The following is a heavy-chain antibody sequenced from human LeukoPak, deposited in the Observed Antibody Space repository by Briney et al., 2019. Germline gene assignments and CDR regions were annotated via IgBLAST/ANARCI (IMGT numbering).Heavy chain of an antibody. CDR1: GFNLNSHS. J-gene: IGHJ6*03. V-gene: IGHV3-30*04. CDR3: ARDPEDYYYYMDV. Sequence: GGSLRLSCAASGFNLNSHSMHWVRQAPGKGLEWVAVISYDGSQKYYADSVKGRFSISRDNSKNTLFLQMNNLRGEDTALYYCARDPEDYYYYMDVWGNGTPVTVSS. CDR2: ISYDGSQK.